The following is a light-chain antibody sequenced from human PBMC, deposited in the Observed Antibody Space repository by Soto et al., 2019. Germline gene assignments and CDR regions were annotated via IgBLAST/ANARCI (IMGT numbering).Light chain of an antibody. CDR3: SSFAGISTVV. J-gene: IGLJ2*01. V-gene: IGLV2-8*01. Sequence: QSALTQPPSASGSPGQSVTISCTGTSGDVGGYNNVCWYQQHPGKAPKIMIFDVSKRPSGVPDRFSGSKSGNTASLTVSGLQAEDEADYYCSSFAGISTVVFGGGTKLTVL. CDR2: DVS. CDR1: SGDVGGYNN.